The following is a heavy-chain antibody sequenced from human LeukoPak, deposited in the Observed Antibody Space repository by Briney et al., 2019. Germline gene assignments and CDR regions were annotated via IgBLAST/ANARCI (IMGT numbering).Heavy chain of an antibody. CDR1: GFTSGSYS. Sequence: PGGSLRLSCVASGFTSGSYSMSWVRQAPGKGLEWVASIKHDGREKHYLDSVKGRFAISRDNTKNSLYLQINSLRAEDAAVHYCARGRVDSNYSHLDSWGQGTLVTVSS. J-gene: IGHJ4*02. CDR2: IKHDGREK. V-gene: IGHV3-7*01. CDR3: ARGRVDSNYSHLDS. D-gene: IGHD5-24*01.